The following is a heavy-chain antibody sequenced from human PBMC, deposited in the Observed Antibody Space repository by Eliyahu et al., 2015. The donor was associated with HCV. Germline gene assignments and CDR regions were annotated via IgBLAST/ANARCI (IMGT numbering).Heavy chain of an antibody. CDR1: GYTFTASX. V-gene: IGHV1-2*02. J-gene: IGHJ4*02. Sequence: QVQLVQSGAEVKKPGASVKVSCKVSGYTFTASXIPWVRQAPGQGLEWMGWINPKSGGTKFAQKFQGSVTLTRDTSISTAYMELTSLRPDDTAVYFCARVATGDSVYWGQGTLVTVSS. CDR2: INPKSGGT. D-gene: IGHD7-27*01. CDR3: ARVATGDSVY.